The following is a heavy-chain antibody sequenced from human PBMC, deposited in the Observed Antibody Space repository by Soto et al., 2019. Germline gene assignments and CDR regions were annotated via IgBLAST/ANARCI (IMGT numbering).Heavy chain of an antibody. CDR1: GFTFSSYA. V-gene: IGHV3-64D*06. Sequence: GGSLRLSCSASGFTFSSYAMHWVRQAPGKGLEYVSAISSNGGSTYYADSVKGRCTISRDNCKNTLYLQMSSMVAEATVVDCCVWGARYSSSWYDFSGGAFDIWGQGTMVTVSS. CDR2: ISSNGGST. CDR3: VWGARYSSSWYDFSGGAFDI. D-gene: IGHD6-13*01. J-gene: IGHJ3*02.